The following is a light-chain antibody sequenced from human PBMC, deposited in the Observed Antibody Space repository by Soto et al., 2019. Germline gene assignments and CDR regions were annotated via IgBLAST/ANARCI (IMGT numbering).Light chain of an antibody. V-gene: IGKV3-20*01. CDR2: GAS. J-gene: IGKJ3*01. Sequence: EIVLTQSPGTLPLSPGATATLSCRASQTVSSNYLAWFQQKSGQAPRLLIYGASTRATGIPDRFSGSGSGTDLTLTITRLEPEDFAVYYCHHYGKSPIYTFGPGTKVDIK. CDR1: QTVSSNY. CDR3: HHYGKSPIYT.